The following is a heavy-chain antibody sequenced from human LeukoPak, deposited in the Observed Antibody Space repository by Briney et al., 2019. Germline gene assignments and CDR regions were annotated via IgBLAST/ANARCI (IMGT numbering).Heavy chain of an antibody. CDR1: GFTFSSFT. CDR3: ARGFFWSGSPPFDY. J-gene: IGHJ4*02. Sequence: PGGSLRLSCAASGFTFSSFTMNWVRQAAGKGLEWVSYISSSGSTIHYADSMKGRFTISRDNAKNSLYLQTNSLRAEDTAVYYCARGFFWSGSPPFDYWGQGTLVTVSS. V-gene: IGHV3-48*04. D-gene: IGHD3-3*01. CDR2: ISSSGSTI.